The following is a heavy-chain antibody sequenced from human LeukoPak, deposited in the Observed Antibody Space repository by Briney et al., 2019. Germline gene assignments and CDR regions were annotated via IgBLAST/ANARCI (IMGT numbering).Heavy chain of an antibody. J-gene: IGHJ4*02. CDR1: GGSFSGYS. CDR2: INHSGST. V-gene: IGHV4-34*01. CDR3: ARRGIVLMVYAFDY. D-gene: IGHD2-8*01. Sequence: PSEALSLTCAVYGGSFSGYSWSWIRPPPGKGGEWVGEINHSGSTNYIPSLKSRVTISVDTSKNQFSLKLSSVTAADTAVYYCARRGIVLMVYAFDYWGQRTLVTVSS.